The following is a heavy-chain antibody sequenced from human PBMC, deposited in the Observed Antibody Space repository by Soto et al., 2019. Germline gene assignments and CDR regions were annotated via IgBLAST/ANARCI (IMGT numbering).Heavy chain of an antibody. Sequence: QVQLVQSGPEVKRPGTSVKVSCKASGFTFVTSAIHWLRQTRGHRLEWIGWIVVDTGNTDYAQKFQERVTITRDLSTSTTYVELSSLISEDTALYFCAADLATTDPLTWVSPWGQGTQVTVSS. CDR1: GFTFVTSA. J-gene: IGHJ5*02. D-gene: IGHD1-1*01. V-gene: IGHV1-58*02. CDR2: IVVDTGNT. CDR3: AADLATTDPLTWVSP.